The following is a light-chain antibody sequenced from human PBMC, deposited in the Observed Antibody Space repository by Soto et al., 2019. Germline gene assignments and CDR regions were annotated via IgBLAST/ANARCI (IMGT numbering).Light chain of an antibody. V-gene: IGKV3-15*01. CDR2: GAS. CDR1: QSVTSY. J-gene: IGKJ2*01. CDR3: QQYSNWPYT. Sequence: EIVMTQSPATLSVSPGERATLSCRASQSVTSYLAWYQQKPGQAPRLLIYGASARAAGIPARFSGRGSGTEFTVTISSLQSEEFAVYYCQQYSNWPYTFGQGTKLEIK.